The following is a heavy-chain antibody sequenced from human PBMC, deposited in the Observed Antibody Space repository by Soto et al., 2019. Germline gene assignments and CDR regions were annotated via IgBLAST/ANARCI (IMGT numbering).Heavy chain of an antibody. CDR1: GGTFSSYA. J-gene: IGHJ6*02. Sequence: SVKVSCKASGGTFSSYAISWVRQAPGQGLEWMGGIIPIFGTANYAQKFQGRVTITADESTSTAYMELSSLRSEDTAVYYCASNFIVGATTGYYYGMDVWGQGTTVTVSS. V-gene: IGHV1-69*13. CDR2: IIPIFGTA. D-gene: IGHD1-26*01. CDR3: ASNFIVGATTGYYYGMDV.